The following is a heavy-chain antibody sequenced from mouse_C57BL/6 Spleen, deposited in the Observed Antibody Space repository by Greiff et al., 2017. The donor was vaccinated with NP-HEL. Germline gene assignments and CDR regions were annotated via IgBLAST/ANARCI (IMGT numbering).Heavy chain of an antibody. CDR1: GFTFSDYG. CDR2: ISSGSSTI. D-gene: IGHD1-1*01. V-gene: IGHV5-17*01. J-gene: IGHJ4*01. CDR3: AKVITTVPHYAMDD. Sequence: EVQLVESGGGLVKPGGSLKLSCAASGFTFSDYGMHWVRQAPEKGLEWVAYISSGSSTIYYADTVKGRFTISRDNAKNTLFLQMTSLRSEDTAMYYCAKVITTVPHYAMDDWGQGTSVTVSS.